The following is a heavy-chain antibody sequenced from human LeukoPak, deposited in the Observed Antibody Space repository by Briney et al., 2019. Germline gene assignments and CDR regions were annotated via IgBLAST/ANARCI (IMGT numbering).Heavy chain of an antibody. CDR2: IKSKTDGGTT. CDR3: TTDLAYSSSWYPRFDP. D-gene: IGHD6-13*01. CDR1: GFTFSNAC. V-gene: IGHV3-15*01. J-gene: IGHJ5*02. Sequence: GETLTLSCAASGFTFSNACMSWLRQAPGKGLEWVGRIKSKTDGGTTDYAAPVKGRFTISRDDSKNTLYLQMNSLKTEDTAVYYCTTDLAYSSSWYPRFDPWGQGTLVTVSS.